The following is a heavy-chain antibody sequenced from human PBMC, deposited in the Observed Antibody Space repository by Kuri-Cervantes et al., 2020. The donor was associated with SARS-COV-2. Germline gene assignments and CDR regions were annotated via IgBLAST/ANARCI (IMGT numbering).Heavy chain of an antibody. D-gene: IGHD3-3*01. J-gene: IGHJ4*02. CDR1: GFTFSSYS. Sequence: GGSLRLSCAASGFTFSSYSMNWVRQTPGKGLEWVSYISSSSSTIYYADSVKGRFTISRDSAKNSLYLQMNSLRAEDTAVYYCARVEGISLDYWGQGTLVTVSS. V-gene: IGHV3-48*01. CDR2: ISSSSSTI. CDR3: ARVEGISLDY.